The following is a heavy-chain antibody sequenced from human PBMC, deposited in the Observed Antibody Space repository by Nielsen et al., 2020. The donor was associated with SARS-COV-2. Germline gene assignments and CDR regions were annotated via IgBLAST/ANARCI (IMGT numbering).Heavy chain of an antibody. Sequence: SLKISCAASGFTFDDYAMHWVRQAPGKGLEWVSGISWNSGSIGYADSVKGRFTISRDNAKNFLYLQMNSLRAEDTALYYCAKLGLDYYGSGSYYEGDAFDIWGQGTMVTVSS. J-gene: IGHJ3*02. CDR1: GFTFDDYA. CDR2: ISWNSGSI. V-gene: IGHV3-9*01. D-gene: IGHD3-10*01. CDR3: AKLGLDYYGSGSYYEGDAFDI.